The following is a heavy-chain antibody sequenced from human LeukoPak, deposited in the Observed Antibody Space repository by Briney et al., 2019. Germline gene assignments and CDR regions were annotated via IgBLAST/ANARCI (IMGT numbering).Heavy chain of an antibody. CDR2: INPNSGGT. CDR1: GYTFTGYY. Sequence: ASVKVSCKASGYTFTGYYMHWVRQAPGQGLEWMGWINPNSGGTNYAQKFKGRVTMTRDTSISTAYMELSRLRSDDTAVYYCASGSYCSGGSCYRSYYYYGMDVWGQGTTVTVSS. J-gene: IGHJ6*02. V-gene: IGHV1-2*02. D-gene: IGHD2-15*01. CDR3: ASGSYCSGGSCYRSYYYYGMDV.